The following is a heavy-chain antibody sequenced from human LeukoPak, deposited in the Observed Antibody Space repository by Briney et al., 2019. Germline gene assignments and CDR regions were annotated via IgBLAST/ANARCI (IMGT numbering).Heavy chain of an antibody. J-gene: IGHJ4*02. V-gene: IGHV1-46*01. CDR1: GYTFTSHK. CDR3: ARDTLRWAVDF. CDR2: ISPSGGGA. Sequence: ASVKVSCKSAGYTFTSHKMHWVRQPPGQGLEWMGIISPSGGGAIYPQKFQGRVTMTRDTYTGTVYMELRSLRSQDTAVYYCARDTLRWAVDFWGQGTLVTVSS. D-gene: IGHD4-23*01.